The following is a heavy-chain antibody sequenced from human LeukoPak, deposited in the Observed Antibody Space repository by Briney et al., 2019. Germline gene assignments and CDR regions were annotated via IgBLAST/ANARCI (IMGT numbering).Heavy chain of an antibody. Sequence: GASVKVSCKASGYTFTSYGISWVRQAPGQGLEWMGWISAHAQKFQGRVTMTTDTSTSTAYMELRSLRSDDTAVYYCARRFNYYDSSGYYEGFYFDYWGQGTLVTVSS. V-gene: IGHV1-18*01. CDR2: ISAH. J-gene: IGHJ4*02. D-gene: IGHD3-22*01. CDR3: ARRFNYYDSSGYYEGFYFDY. CDR1: GYTFTSYG.